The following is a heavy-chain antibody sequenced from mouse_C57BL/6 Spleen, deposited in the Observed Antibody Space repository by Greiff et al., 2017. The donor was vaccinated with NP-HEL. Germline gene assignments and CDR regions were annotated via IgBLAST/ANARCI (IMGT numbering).Heavy chain of an antibody. CDR3: ARCLYGPGYAMDY. Sequence: EVQLKESGGGLVKPGGSLKLSCAASGFTFSDYGMHWVRQAPEKGLEWVAYISSGSSTIYYADTVKGRFTISRDNAKNTLFLQMTSLRSEDTAMYYCARCLYGPGYAMDYWGQGTSVTVSS. J-gene: IGHJ4*01. V-gene: IGHV5-17*01. CDR2: ISSGSSTI. CDR1: GFTFSDYG. D-gene: IGHD1-1*02.